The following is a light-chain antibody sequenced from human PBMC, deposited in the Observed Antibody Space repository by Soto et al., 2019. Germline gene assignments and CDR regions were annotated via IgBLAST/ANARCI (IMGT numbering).Light chain of an antibody. V-gene: IGKV3-20*01. CDR3: QQYGSSPLT. Sequence: EIVLTQSPGTLSLSPGERATLSCRASQSVDSTYLAWYQQKPGQAPRLLIYGASSRATGIPDRFSGSESGTDFTLTISRLEPEDFAVYYCQQYGSSPLTFGGGTKV. J-gene: IGKJ4*01. CDR2: GAS. CDR1: QSVDSTY.